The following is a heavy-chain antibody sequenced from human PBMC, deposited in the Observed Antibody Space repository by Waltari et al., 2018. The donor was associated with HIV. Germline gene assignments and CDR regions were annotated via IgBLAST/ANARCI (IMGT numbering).Heavy chain of an antibody. Sequence: QVQLVESGGGVVQPGRSLRLSCAASGFTFRSCAMHWVRQGPGKGLEWVAVIWYDGSNKYYADSVKGRFTISRDNPKNTLYLQMNSLRAEDTAVYYCARGIPQGSWEHYYFGMDVWGQGTTVTVSS. D-gene: IGHD1-1*01. CDR2: IWYDGSNK. CDR1: GFTFRSCA. J-gene: IGHJ6*02. V-gene: IGHV3-33*01. CDR3: ARGIPQGSWEHYYFGMDV.